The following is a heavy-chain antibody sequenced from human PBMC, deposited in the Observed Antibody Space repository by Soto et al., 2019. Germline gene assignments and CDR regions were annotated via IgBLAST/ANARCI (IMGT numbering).Heavy chain of an antibody. J-gene: IGHJ4*02. CDR2: IYWDDDK. V-gene: IGHV2-5*08. CDR1: GGSISSGGYS. D-gene: IGHD4-17*01. Sequence: TLSLTCAVSGGSISSGGYSWSWIRQPPGKALEWLALIYWDDDKRYSPSLKSRLTITKDTSKNQVVLTMTNMDPVDTATYYCAHLTTGGFYFDYWGQGTLVTVSS. CDR3: AHLTTGGFYFDY.